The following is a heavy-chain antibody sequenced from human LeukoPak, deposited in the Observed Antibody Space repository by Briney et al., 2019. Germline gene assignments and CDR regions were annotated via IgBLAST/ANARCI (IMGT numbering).Heavy chain of an antibody. CDR1: GFTFSSDW. V-gene: IGHV3-74*01. CDR2: INRDGSST. D-gene: IGHD1-26*01. CDR3: GRALGSPLDY. J-gene: IGHJ4*02. Sequence: GGSLRLSCAASGFTFSSDWMHWVRQVPGEWLVWVSRINRDGSSTAYADSVKGRFTISRDNAKNTLYLQMNSLRVEDTAVYYCGRALGSPLDYWGQGTLVTVSS.